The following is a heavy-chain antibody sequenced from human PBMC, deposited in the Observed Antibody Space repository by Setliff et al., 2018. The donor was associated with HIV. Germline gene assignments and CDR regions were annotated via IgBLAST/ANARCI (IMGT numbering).Heavy chain of an antibody. J-gene: IGHJ4*02. Sequence: SETLSLTCSVYGGSISRGGRYWGWIRQHPGRGLEWLGYVYYTGESFYKPSLGGRVTILQDKSKNQFSLELRSVTAADTAVYYCASATVGGASPFDSWGPGTLVTVST. CDR3: ASATVGGASPFDS. CDR2: VYYTGES. D-gene: IGHD4-4*01. CDR1: GGSISRGGRY. V-gene: IGHV4-31*03.